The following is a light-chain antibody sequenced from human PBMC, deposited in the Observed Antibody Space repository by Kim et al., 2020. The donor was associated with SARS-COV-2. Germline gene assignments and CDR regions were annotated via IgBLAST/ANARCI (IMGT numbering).Light chain of an antibody. J-gene: IGKJ1*01. CDR2: GAS. CDR3: QQYHNFRWT. V-gene: IGKV3-20*01. Sequence: APGERATLSCRASQSVDSAHLGWYQQKPGKAPRLLFSGASSRATGTPDGFSGSGSGTDFTLTISRLEPEDFAVYYCQQYHNFRWTFGQGTKVDIK. CDR1: QSVDSAH.